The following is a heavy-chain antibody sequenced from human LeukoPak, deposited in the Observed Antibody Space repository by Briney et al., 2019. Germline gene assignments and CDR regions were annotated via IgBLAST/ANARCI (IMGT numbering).Heavy chain of an antibody. CDR2: ISAYNGNT. V-gene: IGHV1-18*01. Sequence: ASVKVSRKASGYTFTSYGISWVRQAPGQGLEWMGWISAYNGNTNYAQKLQGRVTMTTDTSTSTAYMELRSLRSDDTAVYYCARGTPMVRGVITDTYYYYGMDVWGQGTTVTVSS. CDR3: ARGTPMVRGVITDTYYYYGMDV. J-gene: IGHJ6*02. D-gene: IGHD3-10*01. CDR1: GYTFTSYG.